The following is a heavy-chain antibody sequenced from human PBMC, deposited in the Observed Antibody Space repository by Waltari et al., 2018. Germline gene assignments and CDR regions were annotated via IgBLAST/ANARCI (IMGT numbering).Heavy chain of an antibody. CDR3: ARVPTVTTIDY. D-gene: IGHD4-17*01. J-gene: IGHJ4*02. Sequence: EVQLVESGGGLVKPGGSLRLSCAASGFTFSNAWMNWVRQAPGKGLEWVGRIKSKTDGGTTDYAAPVKGRFTISRDDSKNTLYLQMNSLRAEDTAVYYCARVPTVTTIDYWGQGTTVTVSS. CDR1: GFTFSNAW. CDR2: IKSKTDGGTT. V-gene: IGHV3-15*07.